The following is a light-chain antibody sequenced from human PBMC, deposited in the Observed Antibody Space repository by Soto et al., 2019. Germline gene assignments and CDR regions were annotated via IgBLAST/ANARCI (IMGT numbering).Light chain of an antibody. V-gene: IGLV4-69*01. J-gene: IGLJ3*02. Sequence: QRVLTQSPSASASLGASVKLTCTLSSGCSTYAIGWLQQQPEKGPRYLMKLYSEGGHTTGHGIPDRFSGSSFGTERYLTITSLQSEDEADYYCQTWNTGIRVFGGGTKLTAL. CDR1: SGCSTYA. CDR2: LYSEGGH. CDR3: QTWNTGIRV.